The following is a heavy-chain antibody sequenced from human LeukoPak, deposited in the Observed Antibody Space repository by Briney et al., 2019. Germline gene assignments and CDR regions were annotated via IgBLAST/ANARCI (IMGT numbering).Heavy chain of an antibody. CDR2: IYSGGST. J-gene: IGHJ4*02. CDR3: ARVTLVGAIDG. D-gene: IGHD1-26*01. Sequence: PGGSLRLSCAASGFTVSSNYMSWVRQAPGKGLEWVSVIYSGGSTYYADSVKGRFTISRDNSKNTLYLQMNSLRAEDTAVYYCARVTLVGAIDGWGQGTLVTVSS. V-gene: IGHV3-53*01. CDR1: GFTVSSNY.